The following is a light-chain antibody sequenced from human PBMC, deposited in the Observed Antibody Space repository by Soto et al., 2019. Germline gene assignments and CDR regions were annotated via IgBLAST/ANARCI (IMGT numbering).Light chain of an antibody. J-gene: IGKJ4*01. V-gene: IGKV3-20*01. CDR1: QSLSSTF. Sequence: EILLTQSPGTLSLSPGDRATLSCSASQSLSSTFFAWYQQKSGQSPRLLIYRASDRANDIPDRFSGSGSGADFTLTISRLEPEDVAVYFCHQYGTLPLSFGGGTKVELK. CDR2: RAS. CDR3: HQYGTLPLS.